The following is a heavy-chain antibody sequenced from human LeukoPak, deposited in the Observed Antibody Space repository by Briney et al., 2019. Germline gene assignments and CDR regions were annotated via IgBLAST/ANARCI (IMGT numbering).Heavy chain of an antibody. V-gene: IGHV3-73*01. CDR3: TRLSRNYYYYMDV. J-gene: IGHJ6*03. Sequence: GGSLRLSCAASGCTFSGSAMHWVRQASGKGLEWVGRIRSKANSYATAYAASVKGRFTISRDDSKNTAYLQMNSLKTEDTAVYYCTRLSRNYYYYMDVWGKGTTVTVSS. CDR2: IRSKANSYAT. CDR1: GCTFSGSA.